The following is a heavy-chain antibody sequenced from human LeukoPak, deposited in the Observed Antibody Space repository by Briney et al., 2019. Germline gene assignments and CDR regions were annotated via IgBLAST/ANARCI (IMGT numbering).Heavy chain of an antibody. J-gene: IGHJ4*02. V-gene: IGHV4-59*01. CDR3: ARDGDSSGYYYLFDY. CDR1: GGSFSSYY. D-gene: IGHD3-22*01. Sequence: SETLSLTCAVYGGSFSSYYWSWIRQPPGKGLEWIGYIYYSGSTNYNPSLKSRVTISVDTSKNQFSLKLSSVTAADTAVYYCARDGDSSGYYYLFDYWGQGTLVTVSS. CDR2: IYYSGST.